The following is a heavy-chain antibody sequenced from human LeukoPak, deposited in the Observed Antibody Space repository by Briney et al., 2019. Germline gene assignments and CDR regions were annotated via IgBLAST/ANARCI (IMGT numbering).Heavy chain of an antibody. CDR2: INPNSGGT. J-gene: IGHJ4*02. CDR1: GYTFTGYY. D-gene: IGHD2-2*01. V-gene: IGHV1-2*02. CDR3: ASHCSSTSCYSDY. Sequence: EASVKVSCKASGYTFTGYYMHWVRQAPGQGLEWMGWINPNSGGTNYAQKFQGRVTMTRDTSISTAYMELSRLRSDDTAVYYCASHCSSTSCYSDYWGQGTLVTVSS.